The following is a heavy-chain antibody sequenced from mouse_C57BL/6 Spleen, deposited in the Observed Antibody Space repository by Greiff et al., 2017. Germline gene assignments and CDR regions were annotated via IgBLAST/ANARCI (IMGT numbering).Heavy chain of an antibody. Sequence: QVQLQQPGAELVKPGASVKLSCKASGYTFTSYWMHWVKQRPGQGLEWIGEIDPSDSYTNYNQKFKGKSTLTVDKSSSTAYMQLSSLTSEDSAVYYCARSDYGNYGYWCQGTTLTVSS. CDR3: ARSDYGNYGY. CDR2: IDPSDSYT. V-gene: IGHV1-69*01. J-gene: IGHJ2*01. D-gene: IGHD2-1*01. CDR1: GYTFTSYW.